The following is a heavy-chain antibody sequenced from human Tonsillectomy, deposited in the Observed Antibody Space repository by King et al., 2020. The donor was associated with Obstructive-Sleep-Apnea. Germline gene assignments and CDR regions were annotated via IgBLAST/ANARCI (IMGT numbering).Heavy chain of an antibody. Sequence: QLVQSGPEAKKPGESLKISCRGSGFSFSRHWIAWVRQMPGKGLEWMGIIYPGDSDTRYSPTFQGQVAFSVDRSISTAFLQWHNLWTSDTAIFYCARQQRDAAGTDYPDAGIDVWGQGTMVTVSS. V-gene: IGHV5-51*01. CDR1: GFSFSRHW. CDR3: ARQQRDAAGTDYPDAGIDV. J-gene: IGHJ3*01. CDR2: IYPGDSDT. D-gene: IGHD3-10*01.